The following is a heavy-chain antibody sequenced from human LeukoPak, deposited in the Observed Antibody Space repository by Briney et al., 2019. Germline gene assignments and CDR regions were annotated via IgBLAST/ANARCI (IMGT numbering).Heavy chain of an antibody. CDR2: ISGSGGTT. Sequence: QPGGSLRLSCAASGFTFSSYAMSWVRQAPGKGLERVSAISGSGGTTYYADSVKGRFTISRDNSKNTLYLQMSSLRAEDTTLYYCAKDLKWTTSWSYFDYWGQGTLVTVSS. J-gene: IGHJ4*02. CDR1: GFTFSSYA. D-gene: IGHD2-2*01. V-gene: IGHV3-23*01. CDR3: AKDLKWTTSWSYFDY.